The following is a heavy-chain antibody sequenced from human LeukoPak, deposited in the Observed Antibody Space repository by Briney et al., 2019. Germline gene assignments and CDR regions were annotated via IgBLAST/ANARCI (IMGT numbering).Heavy chain of an antibody. J-gene: IGHJ3*02. CDR3: AAGPRADGAFDI. Sequence: SVKVSCKASGGTFSSYAISWVRQAPGQGLEWMGRIIPILGIANYAQKFQGRVTITADKSTSTAYMELSSLRSEDAAVYYCAAGPRADGAFDIWGQGTMVTVSS. V-gene: IGHV1-69*04. CDR2: IIPILGIA. CDR1: GGTFSSYA. D-gene: IGHD5-24*01.